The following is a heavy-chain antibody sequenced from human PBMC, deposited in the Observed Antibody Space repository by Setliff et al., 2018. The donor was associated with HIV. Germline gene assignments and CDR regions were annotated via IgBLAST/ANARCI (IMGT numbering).Heavy chain of an antibody. CDR3: ARTDVLLWFGELPLGAFDI. Sequence: SETLSLTCAVSDYSISSGYYWGWIRQPPGKGLEWIGSIYHSGSTNYKPSLKSRVTISVDTSKNQFSLKLTTVTAADTAVYYCARTDVLLWFGELPLGAFDIWGQGTMVTVSS. CDR1: DYSISSGYY. D-gene: IGHD3-10*01. V-gene: IGHV4-38-2*01. CDR2: IYHSGST. J-gene: IGHJ3*02.